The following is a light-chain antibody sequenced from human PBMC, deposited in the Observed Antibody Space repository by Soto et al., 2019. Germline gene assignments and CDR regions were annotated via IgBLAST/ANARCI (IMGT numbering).Light chain of an antibody. V-gene: IGLV1-44*01. CDR1: RSNIGSNS. Sequence: QSVLTQPPSASGTPGQRVTISCSGSRSNIGSNSVDWYQQLPGTAPKFLIYGNNQRPSGVPDRFSGSKSGTSASLAISGLQSEDEADYYCAAWDDSLNGPGYVFGTGTKLTVL. J-gene: IGLJ1*01. CDR2: GNN. CDR3: AAWDDSLNGPGYV.